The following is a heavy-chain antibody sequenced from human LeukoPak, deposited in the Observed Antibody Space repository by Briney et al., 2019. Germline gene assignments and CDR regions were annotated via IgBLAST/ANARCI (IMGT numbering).Heavy chain of an antibody. Sequence: SETLSLTCTVSGGSINSYYWSWIRQPPGKGLEWIGYIYYSGSTNYNPSLKSRVTISVDTSKNQFSLKLSSVTAADTAVYYCARSSGWFANWFDPWGQGTLVTVSS. J-gene: IGHJ5*02. CDR3: ARSSGWFANWFDP. D-gene: IGHD6-19*01. V-gene: IGHV4-59*01. CDR1: GGSINSYY. CDR2: IYYSGST.